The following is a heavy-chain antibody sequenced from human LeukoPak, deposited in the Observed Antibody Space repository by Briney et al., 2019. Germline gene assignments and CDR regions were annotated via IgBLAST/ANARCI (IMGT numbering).Heavy chain of an antibody. CDR1: GFTFDDYA. Sequence: PGGSLRLSCAASGFTFDDYAMHWVRQAPGKGLEWVSGISWNSGSIGYADSVKGRFTISRDNAKNSLYLQMNSLRAEDTALYYCAKDHSSSWYFDYWGQGTLVTVSS. D-gene: IGHD6-13*01. CDR2: ISWNSGSI. CDR3: AKDHSSSWYFDY. J-gene: IGHJ4*02. V-gene: IGHV3-9*01.